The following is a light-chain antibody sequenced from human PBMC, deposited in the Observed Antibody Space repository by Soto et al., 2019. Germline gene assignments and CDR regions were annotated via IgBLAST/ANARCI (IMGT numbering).Light chain of an antibody. Sequence: QSVLAQPASVSGSPGQSITMSCTGSSSDIGAYNYVSWFRRNPDKSPNLIIFMVSHRPSEISNRFSGFKLDNAVPLTISGLQGEDEVEYYCISFTGTSPHVFGTVTKVTVV. CDR3: ISFTGTSPHV. V-gene: IGLV2-14*01. CDR1: SSDIGAYNY. CDR2: MVS. J-gene: IGLJ1*01.